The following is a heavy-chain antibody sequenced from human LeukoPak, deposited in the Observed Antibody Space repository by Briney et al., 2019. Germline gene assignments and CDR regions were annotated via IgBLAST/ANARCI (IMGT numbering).Heavy chain of an antibody. Sequence: GGSLRLSCAASGFTFDDCAMHWVRQVPGKGLEWVSGISWNSGKIGYADSVKGRFTISRDTAKNSLYLQMNSLRTEDMALYYCVRDISATVTSEFSYWGQGTLVTVSS. CDR2: ISWNSGKI. D-gene: IGHD4-17*01. CDR3: VRDISATVTSEFSY. CDR1: GFTFDDCA. J-gene: IGHJ4*02. V-gene: IGHV3-9*03.